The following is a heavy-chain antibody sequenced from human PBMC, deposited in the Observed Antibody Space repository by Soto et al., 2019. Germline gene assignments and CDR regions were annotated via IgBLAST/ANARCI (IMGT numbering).Heavy chain of an antibody. CDR1: GGSFSGYY. V-gene: IGHV4-59*01. J-gene: IGHJ4*02. D-gene: IGHD2-8*01. CDR3: ARAPMVLSRSYFDS. Sequence: PSETLSLTCAVYGGSFSGYYWSCIRQPPGKGLEWIGYISYSGNTNYNPSLKSRVSISVDTSKNQLSLNLTSVTAADTAVYYCARAPMVLSRSYFDSWGQGTPVTVSS. CDR2: ISYSGNT.